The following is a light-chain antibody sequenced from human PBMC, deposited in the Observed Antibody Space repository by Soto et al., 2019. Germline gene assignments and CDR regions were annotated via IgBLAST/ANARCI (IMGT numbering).Light chain of an antibody. Sequence: EIVMTQSPATLSVSPGERATISCRASQSVSSNLAWYQQKPGQAPRLLIYSASTRATGIPARFSGSGSGTEFTLTISSLQSEDFAVYYCQQYNNWPPWTFGQGTKVDI. V-gene: IGKV3-15*01. CDR1: QSVSSN. J-gene: IGKJ1*01. CDR2: SAS. CDR3: QQYNNWPPWT.